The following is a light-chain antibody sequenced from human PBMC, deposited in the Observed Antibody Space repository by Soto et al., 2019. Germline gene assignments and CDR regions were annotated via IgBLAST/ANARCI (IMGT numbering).Light chain of an antibody. J-gene: IGKJ1*01. V-gene: IGKV3-15*01. Sequence: EIGIRPAPCKRALSPVGRTTLSYRASQSVSILFAWYLQKPGQAPRLLIHGATTRATGIPARFSCAGSGTDFTLTLCRHQSEDFAVYYGQQHNNGRRMFGEGTKVDIK. CDR2: GAT. CDR1: QSVSIL. CDR3: QQHNNGRRM.